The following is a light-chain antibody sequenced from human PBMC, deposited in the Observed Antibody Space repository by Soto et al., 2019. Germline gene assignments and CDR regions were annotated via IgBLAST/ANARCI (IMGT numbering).Light chain of an antibody. V-gene: IGLV2-14*03. CDR3: SSYTSSSALVL. Sequence: QSVLTQPASVSGSPGQSITISCTGTSSDVGGYNYVSWYLQHPGKAPKLLIYDVSNRPSGISIRFSGSQSANTASLTISGLQAEDEADYYCSSYTSSSALVLFGGGTKLTVL. CDR2: DVS. CDR1: SSDVGGYNY. J-gene: IGLJ3*02.